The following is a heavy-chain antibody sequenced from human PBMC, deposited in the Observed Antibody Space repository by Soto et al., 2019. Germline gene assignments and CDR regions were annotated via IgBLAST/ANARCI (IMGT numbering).Heavy chain of an antibody. CDR2: IGGGGAGT. CDR3: AKGHTWGSYRPTFDY. J-gene: IGHJ4*02. V-gene: IGHV3-23*01. Sequence: EVQLLQSGGGMVNPGGSLRLSCAASGFTFSSYAMTWVRQPPGKGLQWVSLIGGGGAGTYYADSVKGRFTISRDNAKNTLYLQMNSLRAEDSAVYYCAKGHTWGSYRPTFDYWGQGILVTVSS. CDR1: GFTFSSYA. D-gene: IGHD3-16*02.